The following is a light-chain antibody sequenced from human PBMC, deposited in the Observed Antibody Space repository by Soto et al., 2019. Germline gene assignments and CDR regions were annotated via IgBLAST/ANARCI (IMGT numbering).Light chain of an antibody. CDR3: ATWDDSLNGYV. J-gene: IGLJ1*01. CDR2: SNN. V-gene: IGLV1-44*01. Sequence: QSVRTQPPSASGTPGQRVTISCSGRSSNIGSNTVNWYQQLPGTAPKLLFYSNNQRPSGVPDRFSGSKSGTSASLAISGLQSEDEADYYCATWDDSLNGYVFGTGTKVTVL. CDR1: SSNIGSNT.